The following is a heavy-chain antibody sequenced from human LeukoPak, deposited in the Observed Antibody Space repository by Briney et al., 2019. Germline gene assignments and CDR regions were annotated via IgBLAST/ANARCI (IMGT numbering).Heavy chain of an antibody. V-gene: IGHV4-39*01. CDR2: IYYGGST. J-gene: IGHJ4*02. D-gene: IGHD3-10*01. CDR3: ARTITTVRGAPLVFDY. CDR1: GGSISSSSYY. Sequence: SETLSLTCSVSGGSISSSSYYWGWIRQPPGKGLEWVGSIYYGGSTYYNPSLKSRVPVSVDTSKNQFSLTLSSVTAADTAVYYCARTITTVRGAPLVFDYWGQGTLVTVSS.